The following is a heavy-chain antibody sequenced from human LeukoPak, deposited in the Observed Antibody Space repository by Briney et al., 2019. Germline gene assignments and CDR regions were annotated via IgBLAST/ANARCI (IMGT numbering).Heavy chain of an antibody. D-gene: IGHD2-2*01. CDR1: GGSISSHY. Sequence: SETLSLTCSVSGGSISSHYWSWIRQPPGKGLEWIAHMYYSGNTKSNPSLKSRVTISVDTSKTQFSLKLSSATAADTAVYYCARHHIAVGDISWGQGTLVTVSS. J-gene: IGHJ5*02. CDR2: MYYSGNT. CDR3: ARHHIAVGDIS. V-gene: IGHV4-59*08.